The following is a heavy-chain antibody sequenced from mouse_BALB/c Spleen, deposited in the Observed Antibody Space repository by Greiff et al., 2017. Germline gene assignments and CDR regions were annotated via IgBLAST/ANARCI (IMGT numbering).Heavy chain of an antibody. CDR1: GYTFTSYW. J-gene: IGHJ4*01. CDR2: INPSNGRT. D-gene: IGHD2-12*01. CDR3: ARGGLLSQRYYAMDY. Sequence: QVQLQQPGSELVRPGASVKLSCKASGYTFTSYWMHWVKQRPGQGLEWIGEINPSNGRTNYNEKFKSKATLTVDKSSSTAYMQLSSLTSEDSAVYYCARGGLLSQRYYAMDYWGQGTSVTVSS. V-gene: IGHV1S81*02.